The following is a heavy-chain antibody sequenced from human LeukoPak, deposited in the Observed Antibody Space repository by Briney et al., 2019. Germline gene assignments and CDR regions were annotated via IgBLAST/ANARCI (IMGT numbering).Heavy chain of an antibody. CDR3: ARPELGMQAFDI. CDR2: IIPILGIA. Sequence: ASVKVSCKASGGTFSSYTISWVRQAPGQGLEWMGRIIPILGIANYAQKFQGRVTITADKSTSTAYMELSSLRSEDTAVYYCARPELGMQAFDIWGQGTMVTVSS. CDR1: GGTFSSYT. J-gene: IGHJ3*02. V-gene: IGHV1-69*02. D-gene: IGHD7-27*01.